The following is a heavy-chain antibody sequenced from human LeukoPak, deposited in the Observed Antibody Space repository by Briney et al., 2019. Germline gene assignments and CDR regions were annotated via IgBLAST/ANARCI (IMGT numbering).Heavy chain of an antibody. Sequence: PGGSLRLSCAASGFTFNDFAMHWVRLTPGRGLEWVSGISWNSGRIAYADSVKGRFTISRDNAENSLCLQMNSLRTEDTAFYYCVKDGGDYGDYSYYFDYWGQGTLVTVSS. CDR1: GFTFNDFA. V-gene: IGHV3-9*01. J-gene: IGHJ4*02. CDR2: ISWNSGRI. D-gene: IGHD4-17*01. CDR3: VKDGGDYGDYSYYFDY.